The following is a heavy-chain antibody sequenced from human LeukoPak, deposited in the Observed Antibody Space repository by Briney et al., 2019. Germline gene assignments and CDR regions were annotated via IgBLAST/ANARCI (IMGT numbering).Heavy chain of an antibody. CDR3: VRSPTYYNMDV. J-gene: IGHJ6*03. Sequence: GGSLRLSCAASGFTFSNSVIHWVRQAPGKGLEWLAVISYDGTNKYYADFVKGRFTISRDHSQSTVDLQMNTLGGADTAVYYCVRSPTYYNMDVWGKGTTVTVSS. V-gene: IGHV3-30*03. CDR1: GFTFSNSV. CDR2: ISYDGTNK.